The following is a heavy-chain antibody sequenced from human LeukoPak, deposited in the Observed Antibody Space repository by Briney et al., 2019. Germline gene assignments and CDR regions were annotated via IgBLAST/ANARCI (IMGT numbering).Heavy chain of an antibody. CDR2: ISAYDGNT. CDR3: ARDNYGGNSGYFDL. D-gene: IGHD4-23*01. V-gene: IGHV1-18*01. J-gene: IGHJ2*01. Sequence: GASVKVSCKASGYTFTSYGISWVRQAPGQGLEWMGWISAYDGNTKYAQKVQGRVTMTTDISTSTAYMELRSLRSDDTAVYYCARDNYGGNSGYFDLWGRGTLVTVSS. CDR1: GYTFTSYG.